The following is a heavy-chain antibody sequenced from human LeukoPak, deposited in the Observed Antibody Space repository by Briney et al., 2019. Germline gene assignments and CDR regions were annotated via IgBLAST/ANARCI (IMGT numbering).Heavy chain of an antibody. D-gene: IGHD2-8*01. J-gene: IGHJ4*02. CDR3: ARVVVRATDKRLDY. CDR1: GFTFSSYS. CDR2: ISSSSSYI. Sequence: GGSLRLSCAASGFTFSSYSMNWVRQAPGKGLEWVSSISSSSSYIYYADSVKARFAISRDNAKNSLYLQMNSLRAEDTAVYYCARVVVRATDKRLDYWGQGTLVTVSS. V-gene: IGHV3-21*01.